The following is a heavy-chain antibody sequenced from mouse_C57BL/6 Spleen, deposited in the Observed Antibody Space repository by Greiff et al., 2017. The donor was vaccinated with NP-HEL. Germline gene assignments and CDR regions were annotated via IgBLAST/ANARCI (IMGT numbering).Heavy chain of an antibody. CDR2: IDPENGDT. D-gene: IGHD2-4*01. CDR1: GFNIKDDY. CDR3: TTLMTTIFDY. Sequence: EVQLQQSGAELVRPGASVKLSCTASGFNIKDDYMHWVKQRPEQGLEWIGWIDPENGDTEYASKFQGKATITADTSSNTAYLQLSSLTSEDTAVYYCTTLMTTIFDYWGQGTTLTVSS. J-gene: IGHJ2*01. V-gene: IGHV14-4*01.